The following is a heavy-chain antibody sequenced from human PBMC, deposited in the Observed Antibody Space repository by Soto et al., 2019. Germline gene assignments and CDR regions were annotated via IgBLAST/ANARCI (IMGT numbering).Heavy chain of an antibody. CDR1: GDSVSSNSAA. Sequence: SQTLSLTCAISGDSVSSNSAAWNWIRQSPSRGLEWLGRTYYRSKWYNDYAVSVKSRITINPDTSKNQFSLQLNSVTPEDTAVYYCAKGIAAAVHGWFDPWGQGTLVTVS. CDR3: AKGIAAAVHGWFDP. V-gene: IGHV6-1*01. D-gene: IGHD6-13*01. CDR2: TYYRSKWYN. J-gene: IGHJ5*02.